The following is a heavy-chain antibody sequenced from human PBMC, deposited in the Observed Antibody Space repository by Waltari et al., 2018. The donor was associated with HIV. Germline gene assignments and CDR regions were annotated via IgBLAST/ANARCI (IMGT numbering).Heavy chain of an antibody. CDR1: GFTFGDYG. CDR2: IRSKGFGATI. CDR3: SRGRFYDSNGYFYYFDF. J-gene: IGHJ4*02. V-gene: IGHV3-49*03. D-gene: IGHD3-22*01. Sequence: EVQVLGWGGGLVQPGGSRRISCSGFGFTFGDYGIVLFRQAPGKGLEWVGFIRSKGFGATIDYAASVKGRFRISRDDSKSVAYLHMNSLKSEDTAVYHCSRGRFYDSNGYFYYFDFWGQGTLVTVSS.